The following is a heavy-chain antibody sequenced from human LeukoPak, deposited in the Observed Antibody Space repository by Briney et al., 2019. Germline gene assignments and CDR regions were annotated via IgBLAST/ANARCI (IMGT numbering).Heavy chain of an antibody. J-gene: IGHJ5*01. Sequence: PGGSLRLSCAASGFTFSTNWMSWFRQAPGKGLEGVAHIKPDGSETYYVDSVKGRFTISRDNAKNSLYLQMNSLRAEDTAVYYCATAVSVAGDSWGQGTLVTASS. CDR1: GFTFSTNW. D-gene: IGHD6-19*01. CDR2: IKPDGSET. V-gene: IGHV3-7*01. CDR3: ATAVSVAGDS.